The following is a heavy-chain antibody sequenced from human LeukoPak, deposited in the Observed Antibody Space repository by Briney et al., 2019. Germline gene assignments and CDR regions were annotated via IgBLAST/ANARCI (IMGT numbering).Heavy chain of an antibody. CDR3: AKDYLAYCGGDCYSFDY. J-gene: IGHJ4*02. D-gene: IGHD2-21*02. Sequence: GGSLRLSCAASGFTFSSYWMTWVRQAPGKGLEWVAVISYDGSNKYYADSVKGRFTISRDNSKNTLYLQMNSLRAEDTAVYYCAKDYLAYCGGDCYSFDYWGQGTLVTVSS. V-gene: IGHV3-30*18. CDR1: GFTFSSYW. CDR2: ISYDGSNK.